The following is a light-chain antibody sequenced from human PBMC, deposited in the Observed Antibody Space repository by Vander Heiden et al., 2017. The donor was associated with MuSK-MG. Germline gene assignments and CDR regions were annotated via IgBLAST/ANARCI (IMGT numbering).Light chain of an antibody. Sequence: QSVLTRPPSVSGPPGQRVTISCTGSSSNIGAGYDVHWYQQLPGTAPKLLIYGNSNRPSGVPDRFSGSKSGTSASLAITGLQAEEEADYYCQSYDSSLGGWVFGGGTKLTVL. CDR3: QSYDSSLGGWV. CDR1: SSNIGAGYD. V-gene: IGLV1-40*01. CDR2: GNS. J-gene: IGLJ3*02.